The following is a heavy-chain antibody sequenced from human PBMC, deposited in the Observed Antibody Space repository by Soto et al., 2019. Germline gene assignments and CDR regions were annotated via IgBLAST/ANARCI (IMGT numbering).Heavy chain of an antibody. J-gene: IGHJ6*02. CDR3: ARDPNFSLTFHYYGMHV. CDR2: INPDTGST. CDR1: GYTFTTYY. V-gene: IGHV1-46*01. Sequence: QVQLVQSGAEVKKPGASVKISCKASGYTFTTYYLHWVRQAPGQGLEWMGIINPDTGSTSSAQNFRGRVSVTRDTSTSTVYMELYSLSCEDTAVYYCARDPNFSLTFHYYGMHVWGQGTTVTVSS.